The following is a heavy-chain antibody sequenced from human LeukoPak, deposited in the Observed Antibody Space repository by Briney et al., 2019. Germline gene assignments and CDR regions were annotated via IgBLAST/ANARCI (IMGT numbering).Heavy chain of an antibody. V-gene: IGHV4-59*08. CDR1: GGSISSYY. CDR2: IFYSGST. D-gene: IGHD3-22*01. CDR3: ARGGYYYDSSGYYY. Sequence: SETLSLTCTVSGGSISSYYWSWIRQPPGKGLEWIGYIFYSGSTNYNPSLKCRVTISVDTSKNQFSLKLSSVTAADTAVYYCARGGYYYDSSGYYYWGQGTLVTVSS. J-gene: IGHJ4*02.